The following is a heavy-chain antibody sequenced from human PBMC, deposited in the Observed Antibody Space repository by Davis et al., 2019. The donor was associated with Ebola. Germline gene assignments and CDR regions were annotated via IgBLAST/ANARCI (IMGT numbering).Heavy chain of an antibody. D-gene: IGHD3-10*01. J-gene: IGHJ6*02. Sequence: SCKASGGTFSSYAMHWVRQAPGKGLEWVAVIWYDGSNKYYADSVKGRFTISRDNSKNTLYLQMNSLRAEDTAVYYCARELLWFREYYYYYYGMDVWGQGTTVTVSS. V-gene: IGHV3-33*01. CDR3: ARELLWFREYYYYYYGMDV. CDR2: IWYDGSNK. CDR1: GGTFSSYA.